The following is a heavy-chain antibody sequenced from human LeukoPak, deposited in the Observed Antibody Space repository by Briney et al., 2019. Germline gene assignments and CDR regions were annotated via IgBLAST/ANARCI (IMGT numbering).Heavy chain of an antibody. D-gene: IGHD1-26*01. J-gene: IGHJ4*02. CDR1: GYTFTSYG. CDR2: ISAYNGNT. Sequence: GASVKVSCKASGYTFTSYGISWVRQAPGQGLEWMGWISAYNGNTNYAQKLQGRVTMTTDTSTSTAYMELRSLRSDDTAVYYCARGTRTGGATGDFDYWGQGTLVTVSS. V-gene: IGHV1-18*01. CDR3: ARGTRTGGATGDFDY.